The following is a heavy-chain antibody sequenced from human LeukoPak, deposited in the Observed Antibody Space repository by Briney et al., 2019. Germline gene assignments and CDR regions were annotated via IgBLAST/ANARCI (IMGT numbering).Heavy chain of an antibody. D-gene: IGHD3-9*01. CDR3: AKHHYDILLSHFDS. J-gene: IGHJ4*02. CDR1: GFAFGSHP. Sequence: GGSLRLSCAASGFAFGSHPMSWVRQAPEKGLEWVSGIADNGDATYYGDSVKGRFTISRDNSKSALYLELNSLRAEDTAVYFCAKHHYDILLSHFDSSGQGTLVAVSS. V-gene: IGHV3-23*01. CDR2: IADNGDAT.